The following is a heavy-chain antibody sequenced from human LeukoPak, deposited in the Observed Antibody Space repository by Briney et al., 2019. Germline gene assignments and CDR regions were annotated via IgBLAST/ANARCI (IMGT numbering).Heavy chain of an antibody. CDR1: GAYFSSSGCY. CDR2: IFYDGNT. V-gene: IGHV4-39*02. J-gene: IGHJ6*03. D-gene: IGHD4-11*01. Sequence: SETLSLTCTVSGAYFSSSGCYWGWFRQPPGKGLEWIASIFYDGNTYYNPSLQSRVLISADTSKNHFSLDLEFVTAADTAVYYCARNPTVTGYYYYYYMDVWGKGTTVTVSS. CDR3: ARNPTVTGYYYYYYMDV.